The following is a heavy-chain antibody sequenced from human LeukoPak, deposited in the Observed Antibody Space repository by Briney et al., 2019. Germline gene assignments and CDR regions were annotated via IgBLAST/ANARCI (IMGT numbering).Heavy chain of an antibody. CDR3: ARGSAYCGGDCYINY. D-gene: IGHD2-21*02. J-gene: IGHJ4*02. V-gene: IGHV4-34*01. CDR2: INHSGST. CDR1: GGSFSGYY. Sequence: SETLSPTCAVYGGSFSGYYWSWIRQPPGKGLEWIGEINHSGSTNYNPSLKSRVTISVDTSKSQFSLKLSSVTAADTAVYYCARGSAYCGGDCYINYWGQGTLVTVSS.